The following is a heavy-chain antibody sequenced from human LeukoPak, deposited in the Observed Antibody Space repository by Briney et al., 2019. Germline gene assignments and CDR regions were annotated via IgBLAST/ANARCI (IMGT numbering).Heavy chain of an antibody. D-gene: IGHD3-16*01. Sequence: GGSLRLSCAASGFTFSSYWMNWVRQAPGKGLEWVSSISSSSSYIYYADSVKGRFTISRDNAKNSPYLQMNSLRAEDTAVYFCARLSSWVFEIWGQGTMVTVSS. CDR1: GFTFSSYW. J-gene: IGHJ3*02. CDR2: ISSSSSYI. V-gene: IGHV3-21*01. CDR3: ARLSSWVFEI.